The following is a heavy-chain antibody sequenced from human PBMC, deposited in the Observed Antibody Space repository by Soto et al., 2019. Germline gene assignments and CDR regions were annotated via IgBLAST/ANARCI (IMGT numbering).Heavy chain of an antibody. CDR2: IGNSGAAT. J-gene: IGHJ4*02. D-gene: IGHD3-3*01. Sequence: EAQLLESGGGLVQPGGSLRLSCAASGFIFSTYAMSWVRQAPGKGLEWVSSIGNSGAATHYADSVKGRFTISRDNSKNTLFRQMNSLGDEDTAVYFCAKRSASGTYYFDYWGRGTPVTVST. V-gene: IGHV3-23*01. CDR1: GFIFSTYA. CDR3: AKRSASGTYYFDY.